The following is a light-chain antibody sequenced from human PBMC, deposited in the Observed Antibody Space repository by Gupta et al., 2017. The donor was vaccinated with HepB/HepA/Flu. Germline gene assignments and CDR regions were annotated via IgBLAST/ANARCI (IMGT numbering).Light chain of an antibody. CDR2: EVS. V-gene: IGLV2-23*02. Sequence: QSALTQPAPVSGSPGQSITISCPGTSSDVGSYNLVSWYQQHPGKAPKLMIYEVSKRPSGVSHRFSGSKSGNTASLTISGLQAEDEADYYCCSYAGSSTSVVFGGGTKLTVL. CDR1: SSDVGSYNL. CDR3: CSYAGSSTSVV. J-gene: IGLJ2*01.